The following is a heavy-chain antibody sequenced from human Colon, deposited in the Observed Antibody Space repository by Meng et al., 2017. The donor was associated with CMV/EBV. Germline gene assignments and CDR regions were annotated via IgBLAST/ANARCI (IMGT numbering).Heavy chain of an antibody. CDR3: ARRAENQLNGWYYGMDV. CDR1: GFTFSSYS. D-gene: IGHD6-19*01. V-gene: IGHV3-21*01. J-gene: IGHJ6*02. CDR2: ISSSSSYI. Sequence: GESLKISCAASGFTFSSYSMNWVRQAPGKGLEWVSSISSSSSYIYYADSVKGRFTISRDNAKNSLYLQMNSLRAEDTAVYYCARRAENQLNGWYYGMDVWGQGTAVTVLL.